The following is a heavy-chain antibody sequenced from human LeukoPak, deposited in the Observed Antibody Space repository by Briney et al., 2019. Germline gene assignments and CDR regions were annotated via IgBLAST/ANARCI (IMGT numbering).Heavy chain of an antibody. CDR3: ARVGSYYFDY. Sequence: SETLSLTCTVSGGSISSYYWSWIRQPPGRGLEWIGYVHYSGGTNYNPSLKSRVTISIDASNNQFSLKLSSVTAADTAVYYCARVGSYYFDYWGQGILVTVSS. D-gene: IGHD6-6*01. CDR1: GGSISSYY. CDR2: VHYSGGT. J-gene: IGHJ4*02. V-gene: IGHV4-59*01.